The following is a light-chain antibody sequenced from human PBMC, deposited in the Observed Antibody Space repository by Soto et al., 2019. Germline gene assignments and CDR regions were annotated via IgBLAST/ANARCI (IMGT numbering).Light chain of an antibody. J-gene: IGKJ1*01. CDR3: QQYGSSPRS. V-gene: IGKV3-20*01. CDR2: GAS. Sequence: EIVLTQSPGTLSLSPGERATLACRASQSVSSTYLAWYQHKLGQAPRLLIYGASSKASDIPDRFSGSGSGTEFTLTISRLEPEDFAVYYCQQYGSSPRSFGQGTKVVIK. CDR1: QSVSSTY.